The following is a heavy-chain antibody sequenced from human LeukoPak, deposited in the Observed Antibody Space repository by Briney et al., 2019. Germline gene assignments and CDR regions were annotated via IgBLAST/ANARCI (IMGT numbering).Heavy chain of an antibody. CDR1: GGSISSYY. CDR2: IYTSGCT. V-gene: IGHV4-4*07. CDR3: AASRVRFSIAAAGTEAY. J-gene: IGHJ4*02. Sequence: SETLSLTCTVSGGSISSYYWSWIRQPAGKGLEWIGRIYTSGCTNYNPSLKSRVTMSVDTSKNQFSLKLSSVTAADTAVYYCAASRVRFSIAAAGTEAYWGQGTLVTVSS. D-gene: IGHD6-13*01.